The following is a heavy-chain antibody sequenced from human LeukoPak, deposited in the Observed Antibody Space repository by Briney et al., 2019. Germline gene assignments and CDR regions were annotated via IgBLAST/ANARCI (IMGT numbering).Heavy chain of an antibody. CDR3: ARRGGWVRYFDWLKPFAP. D-gene: IGHD3-9*01. CDR1: GGSFSGYY. V-gene: IGHV4-34*01. Sequence: PSETLSLTCAVYGGSFSGYYWSWIRHPPGKGLEGFGEINNSGSTNNHPSLTRRVTISVDTYKTQLSLKLSSGTAADTAVYYCARRGGWVRYFDWLKPFAPWGQGGLVTVSS. CDR2: INNSGST. J-gene: IGHJ5*02.